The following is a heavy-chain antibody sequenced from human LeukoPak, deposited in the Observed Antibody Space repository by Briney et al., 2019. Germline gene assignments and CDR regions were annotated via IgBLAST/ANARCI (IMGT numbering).Heavy chain of an antibody. CDR3: ATLAYRSGLHYFDY. V-gene: IGHV1-24*01. J-gene: IGHJ4*02. Sequence: ASVKVSCKVSGYTLTELSMHWVRQAPGKGLEWMGGFDPEDGETIYAQKFQGRVTMTEDTSTDTAYMELSSLRSEDTAVYYCATLAYRSGLHYFDYWGQGTLVTVSS. D-gene: IGHD2-15*01. CDR1: GYTLTELS. CDR2: FDPEDGET.